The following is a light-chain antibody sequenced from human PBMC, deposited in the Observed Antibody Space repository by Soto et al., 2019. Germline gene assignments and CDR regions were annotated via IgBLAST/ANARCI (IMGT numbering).Light chain of an antibody. CDR3: QQYNSLWT. J-gene: IGKJ1*01. CDR2: KAS. V-gene: IGKV1-5*03. CDR1: QSISGF. Sequence: DIQMTQSPSTLSASVGDRVTITCRASQSISGFLAWYQQKPGKAPKLLIYKASNLDSGVPSRFSGSESGTEFSLTISRLQPDDFATYYCQQYNSLWTFGQGTKVEIK.